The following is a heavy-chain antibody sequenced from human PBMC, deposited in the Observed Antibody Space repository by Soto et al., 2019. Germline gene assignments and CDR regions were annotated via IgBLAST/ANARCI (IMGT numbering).Heavy chain of an antibody. CDR2: ISSSSSYI. CDR3: APWFGELPFNDY. D-gene: IGHD3-10*01. CDR1: GFTFSSYS. Sequence: EVQLVESGGGLVKPGGSLRLSCAASGFTFSSYSMNWVRQAPGKGLEWVSSISSSSSYIYYADSVKGRFTISRDNAKNSLYLQMNSLRAEDTAVYYCAPWFGELPFNDYWGQGTLVTVSS. J-gene: IGHJ4*02. V-gene: IGHV3-21*01.